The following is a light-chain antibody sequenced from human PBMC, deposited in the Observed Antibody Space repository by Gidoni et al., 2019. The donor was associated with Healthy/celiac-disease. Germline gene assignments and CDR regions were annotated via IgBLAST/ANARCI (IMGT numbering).Light chain of an antibody. Sequence: EIVFTQSPATLSLSPGERATLSCRASQSVSSYLAWYQQKPGQAPRLLIYDASNRATGIPARFSGSGSGTDFTLTISSLEPEDFAVYYCQQRSNWPIXFXQGTRLEIK. J-gene: IGKJ5*01. CDR3: QQRSNWPIX. CDR2: DAS. CDR1: QSVSSY. V-gene: IGKV3-11*01.